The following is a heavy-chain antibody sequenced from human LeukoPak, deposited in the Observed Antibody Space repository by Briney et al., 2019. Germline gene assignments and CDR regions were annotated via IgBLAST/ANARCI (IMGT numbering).Heavy chain of an antibody. D-gene: IGHD3-16*02. J-gene: IGHJ4*02. Sequence: GGSLRLSCAASGFTFSSYSMNWVRQAPGKGLEWVSYISSSSSTIYYADSVKGRFTISRDNAKNPLYLQMNSLRAEDTAVYYCATWDDYVWGSYRYTVYWGQGTLVTVSS. V-gene: IGHV3-48*04. CDR1: GFTFSSYS. CDR2: ISSSSSTI. CDR3: ATWDDYVWGSYRYTVY.